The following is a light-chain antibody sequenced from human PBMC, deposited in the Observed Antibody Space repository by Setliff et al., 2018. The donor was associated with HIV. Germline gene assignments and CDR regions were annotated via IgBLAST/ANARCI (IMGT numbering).Light chain of an antibody. CDR2: EVR. CDR1: SSDVGGYNY. CDR3: SSYTGSTLYV. V-gene: IGLV2-14*01. Sequence: QSALTQPASVSGSPGQSITISCTGTSSDVGGYNYVSWYQQYPGKAPKLMISEVRNRASGVSSRFSGSKSGNTASLTISGLHTEDEGDYYCSSYTGSTLYVFGTGTKVTVL. J-gene: IGLJ1*01.